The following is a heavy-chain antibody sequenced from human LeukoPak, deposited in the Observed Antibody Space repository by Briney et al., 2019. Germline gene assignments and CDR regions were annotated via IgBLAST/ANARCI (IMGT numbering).Heavy chain of an antibody. Sequence: GGSLRLSCAASGFTFSNYAMSWVRQAPGKGLEWVSRITGSGGSTYYGDSVKGRFTISKDNSKNTLYMRMSSLRAEDTAVYYCAKRRYDSSGHFDSWGQGTLVTVSS. J-gene: IGHJ4*02. CDR1: GFTFSNYA. V-gene: IGHV3-23*01. CDR3: AKRRYDSSGHFDS. D-gene: IGHD3-22*01. CDR2: ITGSGGST.